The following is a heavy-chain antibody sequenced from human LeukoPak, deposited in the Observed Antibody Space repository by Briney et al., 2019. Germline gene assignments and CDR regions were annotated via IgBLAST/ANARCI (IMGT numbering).Heavy chain of an antibody. V-gene: IGHV3-30*03. CDR1: GFTFSSYG. Sequence: GGSLRLSCAASGFTFSSYGMNWVRQAPGKGLEWVAVISYDGSNKYYADSVKGRFTISRDNSKNTLFVQMSSLRAEDTAVYYCARGEYYSDTSSYFDYWGQGTLVSVSS. D-gene: IGHD3-22*01. CDR2: ISYDGSNK. CDR3: ARGEYYSDTSSYFDY. J-gene: IGHJ4*02.